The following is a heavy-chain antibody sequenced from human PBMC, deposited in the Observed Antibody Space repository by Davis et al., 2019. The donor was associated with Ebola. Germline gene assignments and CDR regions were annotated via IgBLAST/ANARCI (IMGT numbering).Heavy chain of an antibody. CDR2: VHYTGST. J-gene: IGHJ5*02. Sequence: MPSETLSLTCTVSGGSISSYHWNWIRQPPGKGLEWIGYVHYTGSTNYNPSLKSRVTISVDTSKNQVALKLNSVTAADTAVYYCARRRKIVYDIWFDPWGQGTLVSISS. V-gene: IGHV4-59*08. CDR1: GGSISSYH. D-gene: IGHD3-22*01. CDR3: ARRRKIVYDIWFDP.